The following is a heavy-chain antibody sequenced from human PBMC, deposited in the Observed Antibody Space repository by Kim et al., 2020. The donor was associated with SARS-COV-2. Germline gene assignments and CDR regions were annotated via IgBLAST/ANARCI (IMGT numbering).Heavy chain of an antibody. Sequence: SETLSLTCTVSGGSISSSSYYWGWIRQPPGKGLEWIGSIYYSGSTYYNPSLKSRVTISVDTSKNQFSLKLSSVTAADTAVYYCARTGPRGDYWGQGTLVTVSS. CDR2: IYYSGST. V-gene: IGHV4-39*01. J-gene: IGHJ4*02. D-gene: IGHD3-16*01. CDR3: ARTGPRGDY. CDR1: GGSISSSSYY.